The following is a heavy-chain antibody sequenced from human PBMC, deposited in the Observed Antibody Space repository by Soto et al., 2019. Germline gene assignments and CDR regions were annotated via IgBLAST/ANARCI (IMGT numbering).Heavy chain of an antibody. CDR3: ARDQLNCSGGSCYSGLYFQH. J-gene: IGHJ1*01. CDR2: ISSSSSYI. D-gene: IGHD2-15*01. Sequence: GGSLRLSCAASGFTFSSYSMNWVRQAPGKGLEWVSSISSSSSYIYYADSVKGRFTISRDNAKNSLYLQMNSLRAEDTAVYYWARDQLNCSGGSCYSGLYFQHWGQGTLVTVSS. CDR1: GFTFSSYS. V-gene: IGHV3-21*01.